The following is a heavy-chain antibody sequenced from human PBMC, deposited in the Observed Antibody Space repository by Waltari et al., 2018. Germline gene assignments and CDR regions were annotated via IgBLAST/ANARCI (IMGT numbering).Heavy chain of an antibody. J-gene: IGHJ4*02. D-gene: IGHD3-10*01. CDR2: IYYSGST. CDR1: GGSICSSSYY. V-gene: IGHV4-39*07. Sequence: QLQLQESGPGLVKPSETLSLTCTVSGGSICSSSYYWGWLRQPPGKGLEWIGSIYYSGSTYYNPSLKSRVTISVDTSKNQFSLKLSSVTAADTAVYYCARYSGRGWEPFDYWGQGTLVTVSS. CDR3: ARYSGRGWEPFDY.